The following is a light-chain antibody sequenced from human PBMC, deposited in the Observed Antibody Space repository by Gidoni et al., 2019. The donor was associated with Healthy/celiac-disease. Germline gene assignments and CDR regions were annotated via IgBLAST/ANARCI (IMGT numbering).Light chain of an antibody. CDR3: QQYNNWPPMYT. CDR1: QSVSSN. CDR2: GAS. V-gene: IGKV3-15*01. Sequence: EIVMTQSPATLPVSPGERATLPCRASQSVSSNLAWYQQKPGQAPRLLIYGASTRATGIPARFSGSGSGTEFTLTISSLQSEDFAVYYCQQYNNWPPMYTFGQGTKLEIK. J-gene: IGKJ2*01.